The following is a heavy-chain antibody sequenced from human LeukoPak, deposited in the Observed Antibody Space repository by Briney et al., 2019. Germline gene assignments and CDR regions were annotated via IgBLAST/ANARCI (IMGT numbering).Heavy chain of an antibody. CDR3: ARDSSSPGEDWFDP. CDR1: GYTFTSYG. D-gene: IGHD6-6*01. J-gene: IGHJ5*02. Sequence: ASVKVSCKASGYTFTSYGISWVRQAPGQGLEWMGWISAYNGNTNYAQKLQGRVTMTTDTSTSTAYMELSRLRSDDTAVYYCARDSSSPGEDWFDPWGQGTLVTVSS. CDR2: ISAYNGNT. V-gene: IGHV1-18*01.